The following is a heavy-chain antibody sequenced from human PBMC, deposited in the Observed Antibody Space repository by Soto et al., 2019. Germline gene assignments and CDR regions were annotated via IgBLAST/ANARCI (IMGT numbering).Heavy chain of an antibody. J-gene: IGHJ4*02. D-gene: IGHD3-10*01. CDR1: GYMFVTYG. CDR3: ARDLDGSGSYYTDY. V-gene: IGHV1-18*01. Sequence: VASVKVSCKASGYMFVTYGINWVRRAPGQGLEWMGWISAYNGNTKYAQNLQGRVTMTTDASTSTAYMEMRSLRSDDTAVYYCARDLDGSGSYYTDYWGPGTLVTVSS. CDR2: ISAYNGNT.